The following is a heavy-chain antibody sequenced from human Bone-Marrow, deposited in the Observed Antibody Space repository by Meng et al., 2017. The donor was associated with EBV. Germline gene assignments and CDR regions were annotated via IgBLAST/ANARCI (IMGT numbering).Heavy chain of an antibody. CDR2: IYYSGSS. J-gene: IGHJ4*02. CDR1: GGSISSSNFY. CDR3: ARNMGDGYNPFDF. D-gene: IGHD5-24*01. Sequence: QRQLQEPGPGLVKPSETLSLTCTVSGGSISSSNFYWGWIRQPPGKGLEWIGTIYYSGSSYNNPSLKNRVTMSVDTSKNQFSLKLSSVTAADTAVYYCARNMGDGYNPFDFWGQGTLVTVSS. V-gene: IGHV4-39*07.